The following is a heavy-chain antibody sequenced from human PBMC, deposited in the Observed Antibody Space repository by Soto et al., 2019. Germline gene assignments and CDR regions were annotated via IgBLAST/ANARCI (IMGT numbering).Heavy chain of an antibody. CDR2: INPSGGST. V-gene: IGHV1-46*01. CDR1: GYTFTRYY. CDR3: ARLEATRTTWFAGPYNWFDP. D-gene: IGHD3-10*01. Sequence: VSVKVSCKASGYTFTRYYMHWVRQAPGQGLEWMGIINPSGGSTSYAQKFQGQVTISADKSTSTAYLHWSSLKASDTAMYYCARLEATRTTWFAGPYNWFDPWGEGTLVTVSS. J-gene: IGHJ5*02.